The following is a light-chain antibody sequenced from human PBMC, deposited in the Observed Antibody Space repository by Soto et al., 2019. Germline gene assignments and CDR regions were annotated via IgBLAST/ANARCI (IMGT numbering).Light chain of an antibody. J-gene: IGLJ2*01. CDR1: SSDVGGYNY. CDR2: DVS. V-gene: IGLV2-14*01. CDR3: SSYTSSSTLVL. Sequence: QSPLTQPASVSGSPGQSITISCTGTSSDVGGYNYVSWYQQHPGKAPKLMIYDVSNRPSGVSNRFSGSKSGNTASLTISGLQAEDEADYYCSSYTSSSTLVLFGGGTKLTVL.